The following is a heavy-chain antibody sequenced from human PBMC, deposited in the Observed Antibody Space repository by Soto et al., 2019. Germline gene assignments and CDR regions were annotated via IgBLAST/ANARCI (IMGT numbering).Heavy chain of an antibody. CDR2: IDPSDSYT. J-gene: IGHJ4*02. D-gene: IGHD6-13*01. V-gene: IGHV5-10-1*01. CDR3: ATGKYGSRWYYFDY. Sequence: EVQLVQSGAEVKEPGESLRISCEGSGYTFSAYWISWVCQMPGKGLEWMGTIDPSDSYTNYSPSFQGHVTFSVDKSISTAYLQWSSLKASDTAIYYCATGKYGSRWYYFDYWGQGTLVTVSS. CDR1: GYTFSAYW.